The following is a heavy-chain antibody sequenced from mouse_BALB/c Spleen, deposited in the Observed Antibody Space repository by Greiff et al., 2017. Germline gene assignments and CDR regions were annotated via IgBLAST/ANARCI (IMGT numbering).Heavy chain of an antibody. V-gene: IGHV1S135*01. J-gene: IGHJ1*01. CDR2: IDPYNGGT. CDR3: ARRGGYGYWYFDV. D-gene: IGHD1-1*02. CDR1: GYAFTSYN. Sequence: VQLKQSGPELVKPGASVKVSCKASGYAFTSYNMYWVKQSHGKSLEWIGYIDPYNGGTSYNQKFKGKATLTVDKSSSTAYMHLNSLTSEDSAVYYCARRGGYGYWYFDVWGAGTTVTVSS.